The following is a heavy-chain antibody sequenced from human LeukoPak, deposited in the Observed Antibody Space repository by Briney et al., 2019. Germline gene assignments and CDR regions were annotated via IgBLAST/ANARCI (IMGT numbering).Heavy chain of an antibody. D-gene: IGHD3-16*02. V-gene: IGHV3-48*04. CDR2: ISSSGSTI. CDR1: GFTFSRYS. J-gene: IGHJ4*02. Sequence: PGGSLRLSCAASGFTFSRYSMNWVRQAPGKGLEWVSYISSSGSTIYYADSVKGRFTISRDNAKNSLYLQMNSLRAEDTAVYYCARYDYVWGSYRFLLDYWGQGTLVTVSS. CDR3: ARYDYVWGSYRFLLDY.